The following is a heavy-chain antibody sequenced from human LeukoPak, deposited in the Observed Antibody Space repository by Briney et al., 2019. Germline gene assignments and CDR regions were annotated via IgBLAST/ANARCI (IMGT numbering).Heavy chain of an antibody. CDR3: ARQEEYQLPIRGDWFDP. J-gene: IGHJ5*02. CDR2: INHSGST. V-gene: IGHV4-34*01. Sequence: SETLSLTCAIYGGSFSGYYWSWIRQPPGKGLEWIGEINHSGSTNYNPSLKSRVTISVDTSKNQFSLKLSSVTAADTAVYYCARQEEYQLPIRGDWFDPWGQGTLVTVSS. CDR1: GGSFSGYY. D-gene: IGHD2-2*01.